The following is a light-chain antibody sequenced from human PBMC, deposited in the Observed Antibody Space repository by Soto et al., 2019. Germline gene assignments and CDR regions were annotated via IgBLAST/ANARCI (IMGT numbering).Light chain of an antibody. CDR3: SSYRRSRTVV. V-gene: IGLV2-14*01. Sequence: QSALTQPASVSGSPGQSITISCTGSSSDVGGYNYVSWYQQHPGKAPKLMIYDVNNRPSGISNHFSGSKSGNTASLTISGLQAEDEADYYCSSYRRSRTVVFGGGTKLTVL. CDR1: SSDVGGYNY. J-gene: IGLJ2*01. CDR2: DVN.